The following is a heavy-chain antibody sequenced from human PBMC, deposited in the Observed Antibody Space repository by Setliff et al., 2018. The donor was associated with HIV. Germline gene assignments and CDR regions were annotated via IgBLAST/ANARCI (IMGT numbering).Heavy chain of an antibody. D-gene: IGHD1-26*01. J-gene: IGHJ6*02. CDR1: GGTFTTYS. CDR2: IITNLGGVT. Sequence: GASVKVSCKTSGGTFTTYSVSWVRQAPGQGLEWMGGIITNLGGVTKYAQKFQDRLTITADASTSTVYMELISLRSEDTAVYYCAVSGWELRDYYYYYGMDVWGQGTTVTVSS. V-gene: IGHV1-69*10. CDR3: AVSGWELRDYYYYYGMDV.